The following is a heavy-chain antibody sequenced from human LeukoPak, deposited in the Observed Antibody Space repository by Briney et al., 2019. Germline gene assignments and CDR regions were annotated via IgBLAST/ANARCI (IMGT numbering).Heavy chain of an antibody. Sequence: GSLRLSCAASGFTFSSYEMNWIRQPPGKGLEWIGEINHSGSTNYNPSLKSRVTISVDTSKNQFSLKLSSVTAADTAVYYCARGRIMDYWGQGTLVTVSS. CDR2: INHSGST. CDR1: GFTFSSYE. CDR3: ARGRIMDY. V-gene: IGHV4-34*01. J-gene: IGHJ4*02.